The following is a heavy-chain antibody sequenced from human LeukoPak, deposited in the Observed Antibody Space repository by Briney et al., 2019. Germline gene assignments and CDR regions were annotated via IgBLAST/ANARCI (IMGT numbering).Heavy chain of an antibody. CDR1: GFTLSSNY. CDR2: IYSGGST. CDR3: ARMYSSSWYPSYYYYMGV. D-gene: IGHD6-13*01. V-gene: IGHV3-53*01. Sequence: GGSLRLSCAASGFTLSSNYMSWVRQAPGKGLEWVSVIYSGGSTYYADSVKGRFTISRDNSKNTLYLQMNSLRAEDTAVYYCARMYSSSWYPSYYYYMGVWGKGTTVTVSS. J-gene: IGHJ6*03.